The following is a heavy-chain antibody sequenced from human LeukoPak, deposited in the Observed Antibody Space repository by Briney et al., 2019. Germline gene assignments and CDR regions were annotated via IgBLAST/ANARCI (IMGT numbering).Heavy chain of an antibody. Sequence: PGGSLRLSCAASGFTFSDYYMSWIRQAPGKGLEWVSYISSSGSTIYYADSVKGRFTISRDNAKSSLYLQMNSLRAEDTAVYYCARESYYGSGSPLNYWGQGTLVTVSS. CDR2: ISSSGSTI. J-gene: IGHJ4*02. D-gene: IGHD3-10*01. V-gene: IGHV3-11*04. CDR1: GFTFSDYY. CDR3: ARESYYGSGSPLNY.